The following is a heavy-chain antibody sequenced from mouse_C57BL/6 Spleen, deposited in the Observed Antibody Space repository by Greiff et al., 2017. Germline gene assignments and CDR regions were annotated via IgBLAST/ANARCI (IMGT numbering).Heavy chain of an antibody. CDR3: ARGDYDGYFDV. V-gene: IGHV3-1*01. CDR1: GYSITSGYD. J-gene: IGHJ1*03. CDR2: ISYSGST. D-gene: IGHD2-4*01. Sequence: EVHLVESGPGMVKPSQSLSLTCTVTGYSITSGYDWHWIRHFPGNKLEWMGYISYSGSTNYNPSLKSRISITHDTSKNHFFLKLNSVTTEDTATYYCARGDYDGYFDVWGTGTTVTVSS.